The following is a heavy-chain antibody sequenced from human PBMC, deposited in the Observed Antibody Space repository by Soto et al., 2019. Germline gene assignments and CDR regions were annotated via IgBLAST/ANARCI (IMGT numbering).Heavy chain of an antibody. J-gene: IGHJ6*02. CDR2: IIPIFGTA. CDR3: ASQDTPSYGMDV. D-gene: IGHD2-15*01. V-gene: IGHV1-69*13. Sequence: ASVKVSGKASGGTFSSYAISWVRQAPGQGLEWMGGIIPIFGTANYAQKFQGRVTITADESTSTAYMELSSLRSEDTAVYYCASQDTPSYGMDVWGQGTTVTVSS. CDR1: GGTFSSYA.